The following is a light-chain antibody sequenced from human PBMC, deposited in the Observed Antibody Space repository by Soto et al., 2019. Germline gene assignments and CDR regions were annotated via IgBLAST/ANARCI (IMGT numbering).Light chain of an antibody. CDR1: SSDVGKYDY. J-gene: IGLJ1*01. Sequence: QSVLTQPPSASGSPGQSVTISCTGTSSDVGKYDYVSWFQHHPGKAPKLIIYEVSKRPSGVPDRFSGSKSGSTASLTVSGLQTEDEADYYCCSYAGTLSYVFGTGTKVTVL. V-gene: IGLV2-8*01. CDR2: EVS. CDR3: CSYAGTLSYV.